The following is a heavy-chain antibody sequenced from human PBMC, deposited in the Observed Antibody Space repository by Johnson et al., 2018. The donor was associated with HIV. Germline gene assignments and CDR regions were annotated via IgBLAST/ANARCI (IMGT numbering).Heavy chain of an antibody. D-gene: IGHD1-26*01. Sequence: VQLVESGGGLGQPGGSLRLSCVDSGFTFNNYWMHWVRQAPGKGPVWVSRINSDGSTTDYADSVKGRFTISRDNSRNTLYLQMNSLRGEDTAVYYCARDRGWELLLGAFDIWGQGTMVTVSS. CDR3: ARDRGWELLLGAFDI. J-gene: IGHJ3*02. CDR1: GFTFNNYW. CDR2: INSDGSTT. V-gene: IGHV3-74*01.